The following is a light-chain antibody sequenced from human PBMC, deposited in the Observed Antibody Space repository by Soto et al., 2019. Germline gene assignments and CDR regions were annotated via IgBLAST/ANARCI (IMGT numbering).Light chain of an antibody. V-gene: IGKV3D-15*01. J-gene: IGKJ1*01. CDR2: DAV. Sequence: EIVLTQSPGTLSLSPGEGATVSCRASQSVTGTNLAWYQQRAGQAPRLLIYDAVRRATGIPARFSGSGSGTEFTLTISSLQSEDFAVYYCQQYNNWPSWTFGQGTKVDIK. CDR3: QQYNNWPSWT. CDR1: QSVTGTN.